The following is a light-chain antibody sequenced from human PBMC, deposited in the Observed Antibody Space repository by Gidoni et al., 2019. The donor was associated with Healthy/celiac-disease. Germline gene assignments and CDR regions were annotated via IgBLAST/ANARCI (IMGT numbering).Light chain of an antibody. V-gene: IGKV3-20*01. CDR1: KSLSSSY. Sequence: EIALTQPHGTLSLSPGERATLSCRASKSLSSSYFAWYQQKPGQAPRLLIYGASSRATGIPDRFSGSGSGTDFTLTISRLEPEDFAVYYCQQYGSSSWTFGQGTKVEIK. CDR2: GAS. CDR3: QQYGSSSWT. J-gene: IGKJ1*01.